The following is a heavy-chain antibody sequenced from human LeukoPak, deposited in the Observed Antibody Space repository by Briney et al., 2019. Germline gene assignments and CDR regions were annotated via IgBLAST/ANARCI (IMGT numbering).Heavy chain of an antibody. CDR3: ARDRHYYGSGALGWFGP. V-gene: IGHV1-18*01. CDR1: GYTFTSYG. Sequence: ASVEVSCKASGYTFTSYGISWVRQAPGQGLEWMGWISAYNGNTNYAQKLQGRVTMTTDTSTSTAYMELRSLRSDDTAVYYCARDRHYYGSGALGWFGPWGQGTLVTVSS. CDR2: ISAYNGNT. J-gene: IGHJ5*02. D-gene: IGHD3-10*01.